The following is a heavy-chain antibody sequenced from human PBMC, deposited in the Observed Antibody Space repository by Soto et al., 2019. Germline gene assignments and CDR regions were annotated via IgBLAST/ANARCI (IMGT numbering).Heavy chain of an antibody. CDR1: GFTFSSYA. CDR2: ISGSGGST. D-gene: IGHD3-9*01. V-gene: IGHV3-23*01. CDR3: AKVPDSLRYGFDP. Sequence: HPGGCLRLSCAASGFTFSSYAMSWVRQAPGKGLEWVSAISGSGGSTYYADSVKGRFTISRDNSKNTLYLQMNSLRAEDTAVYHCAKVPDSLRYGFDPWGQGTLVTVSS. J-gene: IGHJ5*02.